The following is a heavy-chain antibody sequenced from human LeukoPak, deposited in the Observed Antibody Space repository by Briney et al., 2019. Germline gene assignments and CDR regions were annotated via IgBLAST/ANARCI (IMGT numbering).Heavy chain of an antibody. D-gene: IGHD5-24*01. J-gene: IGHJ4*02. V-gene: IGHV4-39*01. Sequence: DPSETLSLTCTVSGGSISSSSYYWGWIRQPPGKGLEWIGSIYYSGSTYYNPSLKSRVTISVDTSKNQFSLKLSSVTAADTAVYYCARGFRMATIGTYYFDYWGQGTLVTVSS. CDR2: IYYSGST. CDR3: ARGFRMATIGTYYFDY. CDR1: GGSISSSSYY.